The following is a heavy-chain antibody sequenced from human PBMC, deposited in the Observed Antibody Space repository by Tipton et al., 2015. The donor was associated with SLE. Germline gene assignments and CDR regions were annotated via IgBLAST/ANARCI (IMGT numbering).Heavy chain of an antibody. D-gene: IGHD3-3*01. CDR1: GASISSPSYY. CDR3: ATVQFFYSPFWSGPGD. Sequence: TLSLTCTVSGASISSPSYYWDWIRQPPGKGLEWVGTVYYDGTAYYNPSLRSRVTISLDTSKNHFSLRVTSVTAADTAVYYCATVQFFYSPFWSGPGDWGQGSLVTVSS. J-gene: IGHJ4*02. V-gene: IGHV4-39*07. CDR2: VYYDGTA.